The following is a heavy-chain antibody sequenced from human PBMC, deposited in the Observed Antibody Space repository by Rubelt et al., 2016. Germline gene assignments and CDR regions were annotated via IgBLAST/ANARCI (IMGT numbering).Heavy chain of an antibody. J-gene: IGHJ4*02. CDR3: ARDLAPIAARPVGY. CDR1: GYTFTSYA. D-gene: IGHD6-6*01. V-gene: IGHV7-4-1*02. Sequence: QVQLVQSGSELKKPGASVKVSCKASGYTFTSYAMNWVRQAPGQGLEWMGWINTNTGNPTYAQGFTGRFVVSLDTPVRTAYLQISSLKAEDTAVYYCARDLAPIAARPVGYWGQGTLVTVSS. CDR2: INTNTGNP.